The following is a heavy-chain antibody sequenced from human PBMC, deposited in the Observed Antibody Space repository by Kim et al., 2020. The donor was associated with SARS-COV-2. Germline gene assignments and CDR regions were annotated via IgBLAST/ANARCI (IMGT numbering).Heavy chain of an antibody. Sequence: GGSLRLSCAASGFTFGSFAMSWVRQVPGKGLEWVSVINYDGGRTFYADSVKGRFTISRDNSKNTLYLQMNNLRVDDEAVYYCERVFHYGSGDMPNYFDYWAQGTRVPV. V-gene: IGHV3-23*01. D-gene: IGHD3-10*01. CDR1: GFTFGSFA. CDR3: ERVFHYGSGDMPNYFDY. J-gene: IGHJ4*02. CDR2: INYDGGRT.